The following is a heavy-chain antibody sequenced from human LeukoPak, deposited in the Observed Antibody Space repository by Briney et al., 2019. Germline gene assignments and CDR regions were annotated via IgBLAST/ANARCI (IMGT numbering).Heavy chain of an antibody. CDR1: GGSFSGYY. D-gene: IGHD1-26*01. CDR2: INHSGST. Sequence: PSETLSLTCAVYGGSFSGYYWSWIRQPPGKGLEWIGEINHSGSTSYNPSLKSRVTISVDTSKNQFSLKLSSVTAADTAVYYCARARGSYWVDTRPFDYWGQGTLVTVSS. CDR3: ARARGSYWVDTRPFDY. J-gene: IGHJ4*02. V-gene: IGHV4-34*01.